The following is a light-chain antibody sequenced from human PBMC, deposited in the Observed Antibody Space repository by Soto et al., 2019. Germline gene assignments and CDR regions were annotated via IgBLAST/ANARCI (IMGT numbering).Light chain of an antibody. CDR3: QQYNSFPYT. V-gene: IGKV1-5*03. CDR1: QSLSSW. Sequence: DIQMIQSPSTLSASVGDRVTITCRASQSLSSWLAWYQQKPGKAPNLLIYKASSLESGVPSRFSGSGSGTEFTLTISSLQPDDFATYYCQQYNSFPYTFGQGTKLEIK. J-gene: IGKJ2*01. CDR2: KAS.